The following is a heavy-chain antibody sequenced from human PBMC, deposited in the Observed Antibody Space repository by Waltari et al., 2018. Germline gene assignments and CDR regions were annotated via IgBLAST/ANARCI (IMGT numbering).Heavy chain of an antibody. J-gene: IGHJ4*02. CDR2: IIPIFGTA. CDR3: ASEAYYYDSSGYYQYYCDY. Sequence: QVQLVQSGAEVKKPGSSVKVSCKASGGTFSSYAISWVRQAPGQGLEWMGGIIPIFGTANDAQTFQGRVTITADESTSTAYMGLSSLRSEDTAVYYCASEAYYYDSSGYYQYYCDYWGQGTLVTVSS. CDR1: GGTFSSYA. D-gene: IGHD3-22*01. V-gene: IGHV1-69*12.